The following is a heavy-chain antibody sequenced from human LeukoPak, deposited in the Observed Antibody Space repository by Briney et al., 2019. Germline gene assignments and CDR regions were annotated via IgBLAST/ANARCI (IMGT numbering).Heavy chain of an antibody. CDR2: INPNSGGT. D-gene: IGHD6-13*01. CDR3: ARDSGSSSWTAGAFDS. Sequence: ASVKVSCKASGYTFTGYYMHWVRQAPGQGLEWMGWINPNSGGTNYAQKFQGRVTMTRDTSISTAYMELSRLRSDDTAVYYCARDSGSSSWTAGAFDSWGQGTMVTVSS. CDR1: GYTFTGYY. J-gene: IGHJ3*02. V-gene: IGHV1-2*02.